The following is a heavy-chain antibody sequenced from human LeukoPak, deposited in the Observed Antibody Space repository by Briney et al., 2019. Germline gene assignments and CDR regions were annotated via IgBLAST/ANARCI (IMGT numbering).Heavy chain of an antibody. CDR2: ISSSSTYI. D-gene: IGHD2-2*01. CDR3: ARVPESTWTSLDYFDY. V-gene: IGHV3-21*01. Sequence: GGSLRLSCAASGFTFSSYAMSWVRQAPGKGLEWLSSISSSSTYIYYSDSVEGRFIISRDDAQDSVYLEMSSLRVEDTAIYYCARVPESTWTSLDYFDYWGQGTLVAVSS. J-gene: IGHJ4*01. CDR1: GFTFSSYA.